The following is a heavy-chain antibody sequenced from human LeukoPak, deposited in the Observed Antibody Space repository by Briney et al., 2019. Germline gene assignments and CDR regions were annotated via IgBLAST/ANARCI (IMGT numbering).Heavy chain of an antibody. CDR3: ARESGAFSPFGF. CDR1: GGSILTTNW. D-gene: IGHD1-26*01. Sequence: PSETLSLTCAVSGGSILTTNWWSWVRQPPGKGLEWIGEVHLSGASNYNPSLKSRVSMSIDKSRNQLSLELTSVTAADTAIYYCARESGAFSPFGFWGQGTLVTVPS. J-gene: IGHJ4*02. V-gene: IGHV4-4*02. CDR2: VHLSGAS.